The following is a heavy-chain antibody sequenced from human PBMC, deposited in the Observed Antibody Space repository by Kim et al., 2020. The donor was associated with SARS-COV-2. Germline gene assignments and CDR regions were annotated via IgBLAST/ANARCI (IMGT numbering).Heavy chain of an antibody. V-gene: IGHV3-48*03. J-gene: IGHJ4*02. CDR2: ISPSGSTI. CDR3: ARESDVAGNDY. CDR1: GFTFSSYE. D-gene: IGHD6-19*01. Sequence: GGSLRLSCAASGFTFSSYEMNWVRQAPGKGLEWVSYISPSGSTIKYADSVKGRFTLSRDNAKNSLYLQMNSLRAEDTAVYYCARESDVAGNDYWCQGTLV.